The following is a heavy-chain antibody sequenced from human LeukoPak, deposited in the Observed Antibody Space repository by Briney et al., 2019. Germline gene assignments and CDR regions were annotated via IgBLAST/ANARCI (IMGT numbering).Heavy chain of an antibody. D-gene: IGHD3-22*01. Sequence: GGSLRLSCAASGFTFDDYAMHWVRQAPGKGLEWVSGISWHGGTIDYADSVKGRFTISRDNSKNTLYLQTNSLRAEDTALYYCVRDRDSTGYYDYWGQGTLVTVSS. CDR1: GFTFDDYA. V-gene: IGHV3-9*01. J-gene: IGHJ4*02. CDR2: ISWHGGTI. CDR3: VRDRDSTGYYDY.